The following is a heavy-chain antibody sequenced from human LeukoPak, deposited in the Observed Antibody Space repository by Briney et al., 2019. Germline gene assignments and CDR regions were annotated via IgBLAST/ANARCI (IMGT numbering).Heavy chain of an antibody. J-gene: IGHJ4*02. CDR3: ARGRIVGATPPGY. CDR1: GGSFSGYY. D-gene: IGHD1-26*01. Sequence: SETLSLTCAVYGGSFSGYYWSWIRQPPGKGLEWIGEINHSGSTNYNSSLKSRVTISVDTSKNQFSLKLSSVTAADTAVYYCARGRIVGATPPGYWGQGTLVTVSS. CDR2: INHSGST. V-gene: IGHV4-34*01.